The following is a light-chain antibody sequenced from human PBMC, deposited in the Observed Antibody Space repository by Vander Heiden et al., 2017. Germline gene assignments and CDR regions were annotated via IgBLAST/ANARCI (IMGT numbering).Light chain of an antibody. J-gene: IGKJ3*01. CDR2: GAS. CDR1: QSVSSNY. CDR3: QYGSQRQIT. V-gene: IGKV3-20*01. Sequence: IVLTQSPGPLPFSPGERATPSSRPSQSVSSNYLAWYHHKPGQAPRLLIYGASSRAAGIPDRFSGSGSGTDFTLTISSLEPEDFAVYFCQYGSQRQITFGPGTKVDVK.